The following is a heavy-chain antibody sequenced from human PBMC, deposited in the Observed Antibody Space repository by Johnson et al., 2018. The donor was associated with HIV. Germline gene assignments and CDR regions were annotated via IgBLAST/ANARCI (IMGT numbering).Heavy chain of an antibody. CDR2: INGRVGST. CDR1: VFTFDDYG. CDR3: ARDSRIGTMVLLSDAFDI. J-gene: IGHJ3*02. D-gene: IGHD3-10*01. V-gene: IGHV3-20*04. Sequence: VQLVESGGGVVRPGGSLRLSCAASVFTFDDYGMSWVRHAPGTALDWVAVINGRVGSTAYGDSVKGRFTISRDNAKNSLYLQMNSLRAEDTALYYCARDSRIGTMVLLSDAFDIWGQGTMVTVSS.